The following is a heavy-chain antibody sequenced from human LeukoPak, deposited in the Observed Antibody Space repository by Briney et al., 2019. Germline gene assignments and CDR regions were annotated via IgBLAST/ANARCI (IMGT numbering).Heavy chain of an antibody. CDR3: ARDVPWIQLAY. V-gene: IGHV3-53*01. CDR2: IYSGGST. D-gene: IGHD5-18*01. CDR1: GFTVSSNY. Sequence: GGSLRLSCAASGFTVSSNYMSWVRQAPGKGLEWVSSIYSGGSTYYADSVKGRFTISRDNSKNTLYLQINSLRAEDTAVYYCARDVPWIQLAYWGQGTPVTVSS. J-gene: IGHJ4*02.